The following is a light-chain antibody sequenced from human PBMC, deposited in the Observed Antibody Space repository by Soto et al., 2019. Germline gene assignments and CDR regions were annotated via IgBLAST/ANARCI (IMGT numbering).Light chain of an antibody. CDR3: QQYGTSESI. CDR2: DTS. CDR1: QSFXNSF. Sequence: VLTQSPGTLSLSPGESATLSCRASQSFXNSFIAWYQQRPGQAPGLRXDDTSSRARGSPDRLSGSGSGTDFTLPISRLETEYFAVFYCQQYGTSESIFGQGTRLEIK. J-gene: IGKJ5*01. V-gene: IGKV3-20*01.